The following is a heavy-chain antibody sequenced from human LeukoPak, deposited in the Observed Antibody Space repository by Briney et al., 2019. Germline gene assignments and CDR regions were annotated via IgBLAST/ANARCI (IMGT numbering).Heavy chain of an antibody. V-gene: IGHV1-24*01. Sequence: ASVKVSRKVSGYTLTELSMHWVRQAPGKGLEWMGGFDPEDGETIYAQKFQGRVTMTEDTSTDTAYMELSSLRSEDTGVYYCATDFGPLAAAHYWGQGTLVTVSS. J-gene: IGHJ4*02. CDR3: ATDFGPLAAAHY. D-gene: IGHD6-13*01. CDR1: GYTLTELS. CDR2: FDPEDGET.